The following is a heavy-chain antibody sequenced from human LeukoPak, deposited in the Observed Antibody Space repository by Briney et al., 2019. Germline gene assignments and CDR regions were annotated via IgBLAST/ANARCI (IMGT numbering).Heavy chain of an antibody. Sequence: SETLSLTCTVSGGSISSYYWSWIRQPAGKGLEWIGRIYTSGSTNYNPSLKSRVTMSVDTSKNQFSLKLSSVTAADTAVYYCANGRAVAGKGYFDYWGQGILVTVSS. D-gene: IGHD6-19*01. CDR1: GGSISSYY. CDR2: IYTSGST. J-gene: IGHJ4*02. V-gene: IGHV4-4*07. CDR3: ANGRAVAGKGYFDY.